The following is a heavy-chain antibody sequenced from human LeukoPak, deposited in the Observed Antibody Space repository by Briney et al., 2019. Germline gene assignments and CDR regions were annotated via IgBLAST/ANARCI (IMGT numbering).Heavy chain of an antibody. D-gene: IGHD3-10*01. CDR3: ARVGRFGELSLDY. CDR1: GFIFSSYA. CDR2: ISYDGSNK. V-gene: IGHV3-30-3*01. Sequence: GGSLRLSCTASGFIFSSYAMHWVRQAPGKGLEWVAVISYDGSNKYYADSVKGRFTISRDNSKNTLYLQMNSLRAEDTAVYYCARVGRFGELSLDYWGQGTLVTVSS. J-gene: IGHJ4*02.